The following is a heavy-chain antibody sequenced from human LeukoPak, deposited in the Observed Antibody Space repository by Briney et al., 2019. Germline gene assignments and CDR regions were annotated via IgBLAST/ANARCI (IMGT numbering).Heavy chain of an antibody. CDR2: IYYSGST. CDR3: ARRTYSGAFDI. D-gene: IGHD3-10*01. V-gene: IGHV4-39*01. Sequence: KPSETLSLTCTVSGGSISSYYWGWIRQPPGKGLEWIGSIYYSGSTYYNPSLKSRITISVDTSKNQFSLKLSSVTAADTAVYYCARRTYSGAFDIWGQGTMVTISS. J-gene: IGHJ3*02. CDR1: GGSISSYY.